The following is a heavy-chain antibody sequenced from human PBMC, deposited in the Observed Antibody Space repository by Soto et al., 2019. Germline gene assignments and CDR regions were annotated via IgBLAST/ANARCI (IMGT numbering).Heavy chain of an antibody. CDR2: ISSSSSYI. CDR1: GFTFSSYS. J-gene: IGHJ3*02. CDR3: ARGGSGSVDAFDI. V-gene: IGHV3-21*01. Sequence: GGSLRLSCAASGFTFSSYSMNWVRQAPGKGLEWVPSISSSSSYIYYADSVKGRFTISRDNAKNSLYLQMNSLRAEDTAVYYCARGGSGSVDAFDIWGQGTMVTVSS. D-gene: IGHD3-16*01.